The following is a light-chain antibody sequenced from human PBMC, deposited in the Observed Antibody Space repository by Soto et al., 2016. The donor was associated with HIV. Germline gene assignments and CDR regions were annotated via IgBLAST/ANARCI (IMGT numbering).Light chain of an antibody. Sequence: DIQMTQSPSTLSASVGDRVTITCRASQSISSWLAWYQQKPGTAPKLLIYKASSLESGVPSRFSGSGSGTEFTLTISSLQPDDFATYYCQQYNSFPLSFGPWDQSGYQT. V-gene: IGKV1-5*03. J-gene: IGKJ3*01. CDR2: KAS. CDR1: QSISSW. CDR3: QQYNSFPLS.